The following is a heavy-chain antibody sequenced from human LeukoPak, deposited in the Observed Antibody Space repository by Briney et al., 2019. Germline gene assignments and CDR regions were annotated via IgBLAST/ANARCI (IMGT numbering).Heavy chain of an antibody. J-gene: IGHJ4*02. CDR2: IRYEGSNK. V-gene: IGHV3-30*02. D-gene: IGHD3-3*01. CDR1: GFTFSSYG. CDR3: AKDPITIFGVVQPLGDY. Sequence: PGGSLRLSCAASGFTFSSYGMHWVRQAPGKGLEWVAFIRYEGSNKYYADSVKGRFTISRDNSKNTLYLQMNSLRAEDTAVYYCAKDPITIFGVVQPLGDYWGQGTLVTVSS.